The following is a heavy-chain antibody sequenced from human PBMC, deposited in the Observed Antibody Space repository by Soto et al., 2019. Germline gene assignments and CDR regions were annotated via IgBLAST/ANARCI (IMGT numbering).Heavy chain of an antibody. V-gene: IGHV4-59*01. Sequence: SETLSLTCTVSAGSISSYYWSWIRQPPGKALECIGYIYYSGSTNYNHSLKSRVTISVDTSKNQFSLTLSSVTAADTDVYYCTRDKGYSSSWYMGYYYYYYGMEVWGQGTTVSVSS. CDR2: IYYSGST. CDR3: TRDKGYSSSWYMGYYYYYYGMEV. J-gene: IGHJ6*02. CDR1: AGSISSYY. D-gene: IGHD6-13*01.